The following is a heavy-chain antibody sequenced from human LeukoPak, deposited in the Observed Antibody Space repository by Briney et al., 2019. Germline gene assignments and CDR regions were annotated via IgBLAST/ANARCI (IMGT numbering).Heavy chain of an antibody. CDR1: GGSISSYY. V-gene: IGHV4-59*08. D-gene: IGHD3-10*01. CDR3: ARAGMVRGVTGFDP. J-gene: IGHJ5*02. CDR2: IYYSGST. Sequence: SETLSLTCTASGGSISSYYWSWIRQPPGKGLEWIGYIYYSGSTNYNPSLKSRVTISVDTSKNQFSLKLSSVTAADTAVYYCARAGMVRGVTGFDPWGQGTLVTVSS.